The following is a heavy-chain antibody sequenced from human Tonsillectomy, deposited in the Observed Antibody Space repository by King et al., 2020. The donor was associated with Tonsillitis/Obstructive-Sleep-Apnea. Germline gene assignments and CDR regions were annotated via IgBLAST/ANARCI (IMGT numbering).Heavy chain of an antibody. Sequence: QLVQSGGGLVQPGGSRKLSVAASGFTLSGPVINWVRQASGKGWEWLARFRRKANSSAPAYVASGKGRFTISRDDSKNTAYLQMNSLKTEDTAVYYCTNSYDFWSGYYPHDYWGQGTLVTVSS. J-gene: IGHJ4*02. V-gene: IGHV3-73*01. CDR2: FRRKANSSAP. CDR1: GFTLSGPV. D-gene: IGHD3-3*01. CDR3: TNSYDFWSGYYPHDY.